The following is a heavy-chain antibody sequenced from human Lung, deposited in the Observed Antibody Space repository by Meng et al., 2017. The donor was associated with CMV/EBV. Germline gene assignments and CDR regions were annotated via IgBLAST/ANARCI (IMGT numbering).Heavy chain of an antibody. D-gene: IGHD2-2*01. Sequence: SCAASGFTFDDYTMHWFRQAPGKGLECVSLISWDGGSTYYADSVKGRFTISRDNSKNSLYLQMNSLRTEDTALYYCAKEGRYCSSTSCFYYFDYWXQGTLVTVSS. V-gene: IGHV3-43*01. J-gene: IGHJ4*02. CDR3: AKEGRYCSSTSCFYYFDY. CDR2: ISWDGGST. CDR1: GFTFDDYT.